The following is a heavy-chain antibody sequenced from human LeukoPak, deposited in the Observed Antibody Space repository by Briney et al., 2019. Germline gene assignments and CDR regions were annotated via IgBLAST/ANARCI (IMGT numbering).Heavy chain of an antibody. CDR1: GYTFTSYG. CDR3: ARATGLAGRRLVKWSTPFDY. CDR2: ISAYNGNT. Sequence: ASVKVSCKASGYTFTSYGISWVRQAPGQGLEWMGWISAYNGNTNYAQKLQGRVTMTTDTSTSTAYMELRSLRSDDTAVYYCARATGLAGRRLVKWSTPFDYWGQGTLATVSS. J-gene: IGHJ4*02. V-gene: IGHV1-18*04. D-gene: IGHD3-9*01.